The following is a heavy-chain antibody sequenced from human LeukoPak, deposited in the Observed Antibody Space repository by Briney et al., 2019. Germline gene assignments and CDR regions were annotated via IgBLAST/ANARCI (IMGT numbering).Heavy chain of an antibody. D-gene: IGHD5-18*01. CDR2: INRDGGST. J-gene: IGHJ4*02. CDR3: ARGGGYSYGSFDY. V-gene: IGHV3-74*01. Sequence: GGSLRLSCAASGVIFSNYWMHWVRQAPGKGLDWVSRINRDGGSTSYADSVKGRFTISRDNAKNTLYLQMNSLRAEDTAVYYCARGGGYSYGSFDYWGQGTLDTVSS. CDR1: GVIFSNYW.